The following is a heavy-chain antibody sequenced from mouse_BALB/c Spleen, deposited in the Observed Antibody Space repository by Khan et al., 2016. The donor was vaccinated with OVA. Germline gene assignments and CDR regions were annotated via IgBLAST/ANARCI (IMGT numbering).Heavy chain of an antibody. Sequence: QVQLQQSGAELARPGASVKLSCKASGYTFTDFYINWVKQRTGQDLEWIGDIYPGSGNTYYNEKFKAKATLTTDKSSSTAYMQLSSLTSEDSAVFFRARSGTGSFAYRGPGTLVTGSA. J-gene: IGHJ3*01. CDR2: IYPGSGNT. V-gene: IGHV1-77*01. CDR3: ARSGTGSFAY. CDR1: GYTFTDFY. D-gene: IGHD4-1*01.